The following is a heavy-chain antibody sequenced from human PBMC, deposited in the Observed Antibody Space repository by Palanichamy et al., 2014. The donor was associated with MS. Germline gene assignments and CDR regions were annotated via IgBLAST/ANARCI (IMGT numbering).Heavy chain of an antibody. CDR2: IRHDGSNK. D-gene: IGHD2-15*01. CDR3: AKGAGSYFDMDV. CDR1: GFTFSSHG. V-gene: IGHV3-30*02. J-gene: IGHJ6*02. Sequence: QVQLVESGGGEVQPGGPVRLSCAASGFTFSSHGMHWVRQAPGKGLEWVAFIRHDGSNKYYADSVKGRFTISRDNSKNTLYLQMNSLRPEDTAVYYCAKGAGSYFDMDVWGQGTTVTVSS.